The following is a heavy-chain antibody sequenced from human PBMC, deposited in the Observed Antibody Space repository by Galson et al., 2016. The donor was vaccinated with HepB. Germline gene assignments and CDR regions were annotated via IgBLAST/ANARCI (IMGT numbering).Heavy chain of an antibody. D-gene: IGHD2-21*02. Sequence: SLRLSCAASGFTFSTYAMSWVRQSPGKGLEWVSTFRENGGSTYYADSVKGRFTISRDNSKNTLFLQMNSLRVEDTAVYYCAKGGRYCGGDCYSHWGQGTLVTVPP. CDR1: GFTFSTYA. V-gene: IGHV3-23*01. J-gene: IGHJ4*02. CDR2: FRENGGST. CDR3: AKGGRYCGGDCYSH.